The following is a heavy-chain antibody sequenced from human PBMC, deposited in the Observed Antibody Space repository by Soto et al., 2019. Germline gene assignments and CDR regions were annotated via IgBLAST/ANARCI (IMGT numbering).Heavy chain of an antibody. J-gene: IGHJ6*02. Sequence: GESLKISCKGSGYSFTSYWIGWVRQMPGKGLEWMGIIYPGDSDTRYSPSFQGQVTISADKSISTAYLQWSSPKASDTAMYYCAICPDDYGGNSGMDGWGQGTMVSVSS. V-gene: IGHV5-51*01. D-gene: IGHD4-17*01. CDR3: AICPDDYGGNSGMDG. CDR1: GYSFTSYW. CDR2: IYPGDSDT.